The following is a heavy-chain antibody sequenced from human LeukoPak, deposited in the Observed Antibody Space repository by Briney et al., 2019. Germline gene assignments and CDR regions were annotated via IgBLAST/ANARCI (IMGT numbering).Heavy chain of an antibody. CDR1: GFTFSSYG. CDR2: VSGSGGRT. CDR3: AKVNYYDSTGFFDY. J-gene: IGHJ4*02. Sequence: GGSLRLSCAASGFTFSSYGMHWVRQAPGKGLEWVSAVSGSGGRTDDADSVKGRFTISRDNSKNTLYLQMNSLRAEDTAVYYCAKVNYYDSTGFFDYWGQGILVTVSS. V-gene: IGHV3-23*01. D-gene: IGHD3-22*01.